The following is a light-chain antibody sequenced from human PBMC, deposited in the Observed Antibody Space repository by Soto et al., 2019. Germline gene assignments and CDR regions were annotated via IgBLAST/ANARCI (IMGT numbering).Light chain of an antibody. Sequence: QSVLAQPPSVSGAPGQRVTISCTGSSSNIGAGYDVHWYQQLPGTAPKLLIYGNSNRPSGVPDRFSGSKSGTSASLAITGLQAEDEADYYCQSYDSSLSGVFGTGTKVTRP. CDR1: SSNIGAGYD. CDR2: GNS. V-gene: IGLV1-40*01. CDR3: QSYDSSLSGV. J-gene: IGLJ1*01.